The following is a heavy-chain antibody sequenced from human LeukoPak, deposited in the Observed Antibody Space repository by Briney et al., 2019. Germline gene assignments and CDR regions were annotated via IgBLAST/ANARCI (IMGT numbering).Heavy chain of an antibody. Sequence: EASVKVSCKASGGTFSSYAISWVRQAPGQGLEWMGGIIPIFGTANYAQKFQGRVTITTDESTSTAYMELSSLRSEDTAVYYCARDSGDSSGYYLFDYWGQGTLVTVSS. J-gene: IGHJ4*02. CDR1: GGTFSSYA. D-gene: IGHD3-22*01. CDR3: ARDSGDSSGYYLFDY. CDR2: IIPIFGTA. V-gene: IGHV1-69*05.